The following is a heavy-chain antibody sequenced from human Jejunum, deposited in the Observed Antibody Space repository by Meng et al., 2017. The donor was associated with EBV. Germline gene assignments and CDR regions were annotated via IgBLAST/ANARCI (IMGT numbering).Heavy chain of an antibody. CDR2: INTNTGYP. J-gene: IGHJ5*02. V-gene: IGHV7-4-1*02. CDR1: GYTFTSSG. CDR3: ARVRPGGGWFDP. D-gene: IGHD2-8*02. Sequence: QVALVTSGSELKKPGASVKVSCKASGYTFTSSGINWVRQAPGQGLEWMGWINTNTGYPTYAQDFTGRFVFSLDTSVSTAYLQITSLSTEDNAVYYCARVRPGGGWFDPWGQGTLVTVSS.